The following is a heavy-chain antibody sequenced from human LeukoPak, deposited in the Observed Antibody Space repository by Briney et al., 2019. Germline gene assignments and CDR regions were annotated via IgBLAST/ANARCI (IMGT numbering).Heavy chain of an antibody. J-gene: IGHJ6*03. CDR3: AKGRYDKLDYYYYYMDV. V-gene: IGHV3-23*01. D-gene: IGHD1-1*01. CDR1: GFTFSSYA. Sequence: GGSLRLSCAASGFTFSSYAMSWVRQAPGKGLEWVSAISGSGGSTYYADSVKGRFTISRDNSKNTLYLQMNSLRAEDTAVYYCAKGRYDKLDYYYYYMDVWGKGTTVAVSS. CDR2: ISGSGGST.